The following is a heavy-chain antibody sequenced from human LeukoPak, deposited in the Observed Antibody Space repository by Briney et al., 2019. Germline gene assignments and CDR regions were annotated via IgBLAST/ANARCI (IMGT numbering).Heavy chain of an antibody. V-gene: IGHV4-34*01. J-gene: IGHJ6*03. Sequence: SETLSLTCAVYGGSFSDYCWTWIRQPPGRGLEWIGEINHGGSTNYNPSLKSRVAISVDTSKNQVSLKLTSVTAADTAVYYCARLSVIVGSTLEYYYYYMDVWGQGTTVTVSS. CDR1: GGSFSDYC. D-gene: IGHD1-26*01. CDR3: ARLSVIVGSTLEYYYYYMDV. CDR2: INHGGST.